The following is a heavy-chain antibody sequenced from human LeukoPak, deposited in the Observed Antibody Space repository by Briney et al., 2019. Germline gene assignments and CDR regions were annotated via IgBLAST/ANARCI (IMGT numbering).Heavy chain of an antibody. CDR3: ARVKTGVDHFYYYYMDV. CDR1: DYSISSGYY. J-gene: IGHJ6*03. D-gene: IGHD1-14*01. V-gene: IGHV4-38-2*02. Sequence: SETLSLTCTVSDYSISSGYYWGWIRQSPGKGLEWIGNIYHSGSTYYNPRLKSRVTISVDTAKNQFPLKLSSVTAEDTAVYYCARVKTGVDHFYYYYMDVWGKGTTVTVSS. CDR2: IYHSGST.